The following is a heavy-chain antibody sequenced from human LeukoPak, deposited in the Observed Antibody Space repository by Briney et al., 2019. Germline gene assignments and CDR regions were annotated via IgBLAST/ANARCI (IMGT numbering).Heavy chain of an antibody. CDR2: IKQDGSEK. CDR3: ARARVRGVPGAFDI. V-gene: IGHV3-7*01. J-gene: IGHJ3*02. D-gene: IGHD3-10*01. Sequence: GGSLRLSCAASGFSFKSYRMNWVRQAPGKGLEWVAKIKQDGSEKFYVDSVKGRFTISRDNAKNSLYLQMNSLRAEDTAVYYCARARVRGVPGAFDIWGQGTMVTVSS. CDR1: GFSFKSYR.